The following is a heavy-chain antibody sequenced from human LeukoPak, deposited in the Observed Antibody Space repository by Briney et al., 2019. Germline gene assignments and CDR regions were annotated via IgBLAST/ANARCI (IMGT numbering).Heavy chain of an antibody. D-gene: IGHD4-11*01. CDR2: VSTRAGTT. J-gene: IGHJ4*02. CDR3: AKGSSYYSYDY. CDR1: GFTFRSYA. Sequence: GGSLRLSCAAPGFTFRSYAVSWVRQAPGKGPEWVSTVSTRAGTTYYADSVKGRFTISRDNSKYTLYLQMDSLRAEDTAIYYCAKGSSYYSYDYWGQGTLVTVSS. V-gene: IGHV3-23*01.